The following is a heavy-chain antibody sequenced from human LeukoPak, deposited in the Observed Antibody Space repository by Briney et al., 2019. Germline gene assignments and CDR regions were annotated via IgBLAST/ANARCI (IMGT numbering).Heavy chain of an antibody. CDR1: GFIFSNFN. J-gene: IGHJ4*02. CDR3: ARVSTGPV. Sequence: GGSLRASGVRPGFIFSNFNMNWVRQAPGKGLEWVSSISSTGNYIHYADSVKGRFTISRDNAQKSLYLQMNSLRVEDSAVYYCARVSTGPVWGQGTLVTVSS. V-gene: IGHV3-21*01. D-gene: IGHD1-1*01. CDR2: ISSTGNYI.